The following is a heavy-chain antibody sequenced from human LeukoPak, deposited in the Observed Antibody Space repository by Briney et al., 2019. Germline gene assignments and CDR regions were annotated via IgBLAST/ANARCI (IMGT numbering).Heavy chain of an antibody. CDR1: GFTFSASA. CDR2: IVHHGNNR. V-gene: IGHV3-30*02. Sequence: GGSLRLSCTTSGFTFSASAMHWVRQGPGKGLEWVAYIVHHGNNRYYVDSVKGRFTISRDNSKGVLYLQMNSLRGDDTAIYYCAKDGSWSCTDWGQGTLVTVAP. D-gene: IGHD2-21*01. J-gene: IGHJ4*02. CDR3: AKDGSWSCTD.